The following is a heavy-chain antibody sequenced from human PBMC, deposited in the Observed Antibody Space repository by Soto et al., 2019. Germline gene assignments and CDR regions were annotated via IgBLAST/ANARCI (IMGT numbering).Heavy chain of an antibody. J-gene: IGHJ4*02. CDR2: IIPIFGTA. Sequence: QVQLVQSGAEVKKPGSSVKVSCKASGGTFSSYAISWVRQAPGQGLEWMGGIIPIFGTANYAQKFQGRVTITADESTSTAYMELSSLISEDTAVYYCALNHDFGDYHVMYYVDYWGQGTLVTVSS. CDR3: ALNHDFGDYHVMYYVDY. V-gene: IGHV1-69*01. D-gene: IGHD4-17*01. CDR1: GGTFSSYA.